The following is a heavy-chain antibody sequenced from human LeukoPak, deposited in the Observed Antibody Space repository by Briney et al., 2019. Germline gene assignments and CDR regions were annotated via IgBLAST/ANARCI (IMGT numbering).Heavy chain of an antibody. CDR3: ARHMEMATYYFDY. CDR2: IYYSGST. V-gene: IGHV4-59*05. J-gene: IGHJ4*02. CDR1: SGSISNYY. Sequence: PSETLSLTCTVSSGSISNYYWSWIRQPAGKGLEWIGSIYYSGSTYYNPSLKSRVTISVDTSKNQFSLKLSSVTAADTAVYYCARHMEMATYYFDYWGQGTLVTVSS. D-gene: IGHD1-1*01.